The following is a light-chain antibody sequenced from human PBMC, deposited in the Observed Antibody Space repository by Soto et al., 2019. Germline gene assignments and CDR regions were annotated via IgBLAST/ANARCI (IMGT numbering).Light chain of an antibody. Sequence: QSALTQPASVSGSPGQSITISCTGTSSDVGGYNYVSWYQQHPGKAPKLMIYEVSNRPSGVSNRFSGSKSGNKASLTLSGLQAEDEADYYCVSYARSAARLFGTGTKLTVL. J-gene: IGLJ1*01. CDR2: EVS. V-gene: IGLV2-14*01. CDR1: SSDVGGYNY. CDR3: VSYARSAARL.